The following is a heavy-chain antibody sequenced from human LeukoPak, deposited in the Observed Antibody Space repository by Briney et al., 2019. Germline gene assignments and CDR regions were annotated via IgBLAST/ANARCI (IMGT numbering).Heavy chain of an antibody. D-gene: IGHD4-17*01. V-gene: IGHV4-34*01. J-gene: IGHJ5*02. CDR2: INHSGST. CDR1: GGSFSHYY. CDR3: ARHYFSTLTTLLSGVKKQKSRFDP. Sequence: SETLSLTCAVYGGSFSHYYWSWIRQPPGKGLEWIGEINHSGSTNYSPSLKSRVTISVDTSKNQFSLKLSSVTAADTAVYYCARHYFSTLTTLLSGVKKQKSRFDPWGQGTLVTVSS.